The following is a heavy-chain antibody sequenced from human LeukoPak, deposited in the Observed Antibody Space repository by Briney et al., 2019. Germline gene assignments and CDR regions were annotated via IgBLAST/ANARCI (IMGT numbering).Heavy chain of an antibody. CDR3: ARVVPDGMDV. V-gene: IGHV4-31*03. CDR2: IYYSGTT. CDR1: GVSISSGGYY. J-gene: IGHJ6*02. Sequence: SETLSLTCTVSGVSISSGGYYWRWLREHRGKGREWIGYIYYSGTTYYNPSLKSRVTISVDTSKNQFSLKLSSVTAADTAVYYCARVVPDGMDVWGQGTTVTVSS. D-gene: IGHD3-10*01.